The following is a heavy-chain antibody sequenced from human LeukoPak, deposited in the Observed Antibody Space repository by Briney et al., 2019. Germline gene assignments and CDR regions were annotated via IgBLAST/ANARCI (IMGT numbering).Heavy chain of an antibody. V-gene: IGHV4-34*01. CDR1: DESLSGYW. J-gene: IGHJ4*02. D-gene: IGHD3-16*01. CDR3: ARGRDYIWGMSGY. CDR2: ISHSGVT. Sequence: SETLSLTCAVYDESLSGYWWSWIRQPPGKGLEWIGEISHSGVTNYHPSFKTRVTLSRDTSNKQVSLIMTSVTAADTAICARGRDYIWGMSGYWSQGTQVTVSS.